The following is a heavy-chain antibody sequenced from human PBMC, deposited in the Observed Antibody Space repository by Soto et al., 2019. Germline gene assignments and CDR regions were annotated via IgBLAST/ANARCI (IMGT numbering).Heavy chain of an antibody. CDR3: AKEALTVAGNNFDS. V-gene: IGHV3-23*01. D-gene: IGHD6-19*01. J-gene: IGHJ4*02. CDR1: GFTFTTYA. Sequence: EIELLESGGGLVQPGGSLRLSCAASGFTFTTYAMGWVRQAPGKGLDWVSSISGSGAGTFYADSVKGRFTISRDNAKKMVYLQMNGLRADDTAVYYCAKEALTVAGNNFDSWGQGTLVTVSS. CDR2: ISGSGAGT.